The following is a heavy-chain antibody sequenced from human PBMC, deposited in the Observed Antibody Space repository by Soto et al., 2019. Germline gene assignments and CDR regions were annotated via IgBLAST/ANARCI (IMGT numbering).Heavy chain of an antibody. CDR3: ARDPGYCTNGVCPIFDF. V-gene: IGHV4-59*01. Sequence: SETLSLTCTVSNGSIGTYYWTWVRQPPGKGLEWIGYVYYSGSANYNPSLKSRVGMSIDTSKNQFSLNLSSVTAADTAVYFCARDPGYCTNGVCPIFDFWGQGVLVTVSS. J-gene: IGHJ4*02. CDR1: NGSIGTYY. D-gene: IGHD2-8*01. CDR2: VYYSGSA.